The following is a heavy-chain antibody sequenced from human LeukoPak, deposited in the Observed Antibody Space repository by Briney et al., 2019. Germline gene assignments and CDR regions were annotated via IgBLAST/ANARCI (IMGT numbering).Heavy chain of an antibody. Sequence: GGSLRLSCAASGFTFSSYSMNWDRQAPGKGLEWVSSISSSSSYIYYADSVKGRFTISRDNAKNSLYLQMNSLRVEDTAVYYCARAFIAAAGADVWGKGTTVTVSS. D-gene: IGHD6-13*01. J-gene: IGHJ6*04. CDR3: ARAFIAAAGADV. V-gene: IGHV3-21*01. CDR1: GFTFSSYS. CDR2: ISSSSSYI.